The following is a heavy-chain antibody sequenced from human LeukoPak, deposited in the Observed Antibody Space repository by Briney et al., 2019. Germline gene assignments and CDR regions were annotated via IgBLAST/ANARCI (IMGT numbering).Heavy chain of an antibody. CDR1: GITFSTYA. V-gene: IGHV3-23*01. D-gene: IGHD3-22*01. J-gene: IGHJ6*02. CDR2: ISGSAAST. Sequence: GGSLKLSCAASGITFSTYAMNWVRQAPGKGLEWVSVISGSAASTSYADSVKGRFTISRDNSKNTLYLQMNSLRAEDTAVYYCAREITYYYDGSGYSDVWGPGTTVTVSS. CDR3: AREITYYYDGSGYSDV.